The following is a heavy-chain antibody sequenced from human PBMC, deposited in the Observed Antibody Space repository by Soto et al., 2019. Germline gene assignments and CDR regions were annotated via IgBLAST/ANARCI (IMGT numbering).Heavy chain of an antibody. V-gene: IGHV4-28*01. D-gene: IGHD6-19*01. J-gene: IGHJ4*02. CDR1: GYSISSSNW. Sequence: SETLSLTCAVSGYSISSSNWWGWIRQPPGKGLEWIGYIYYSGTTYYNPSLKSRVTMSVDTSKNQFSLKLTSVTAVDTAVYYCASAFGGWPPDSWGQGTLVTVS. CDR3: ASAFGGWPPDS. CDR2: IYYSGTT.